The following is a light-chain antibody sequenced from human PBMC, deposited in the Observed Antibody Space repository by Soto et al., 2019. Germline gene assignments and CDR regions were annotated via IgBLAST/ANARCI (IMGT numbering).Light chain of an antibody. V-gene: IGKV1-12*01. CDR3: QQAIHFPLA. Sequence: DIQMTQSPSSVSASVGDSVTITCRASQGIHNWLAWYQQKPGMGPKLLISAASNLQSGAPTRFSGSGSGTDFTLTINSLQPEDFATYVCQQAIHFPLAFGGGPKVEI. CDR2: AAS. CDR1: QGIHNW. J-gene: IGKJ4*01.